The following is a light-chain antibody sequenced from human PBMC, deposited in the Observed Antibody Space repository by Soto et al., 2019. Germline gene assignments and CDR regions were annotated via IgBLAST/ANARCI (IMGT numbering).Light chain of an antibody. CDR3: QQYHSVPYT. Sequence: DTQMTQSPSSLSASVGDRVTIPYQASEDIGNHLNWYQQKPGKAPQLLIYDASNLETGVPSRFSATASGTDFTFTISSLQPEDFATYFCQQYHSVPYTFGGGTKLE. V-gene: IGKV1-33*01. J-gene: IGKJ2*01. CDR2: DAS. CDR1: EDIGNH.